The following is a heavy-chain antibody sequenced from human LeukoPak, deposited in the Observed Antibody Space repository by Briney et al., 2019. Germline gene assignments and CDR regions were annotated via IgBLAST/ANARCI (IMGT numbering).Heavy chain of an antibody. J-gene: IGHJ6*03. CDR2: INGDGKTT. CDR3: AKDWSDIVVVPAANYYYYMDV. CDR1: GFTFSNSW. V-gene: IGHV3-74*01. D-gene: IGHD2-2*01. Sequence: GGSLRLSCVASGFTFSNSWMHWVRQTPGKGLVWVSRINGDGKTTTYADSVKGRFTISRDNSKNTLYLQMNSLRAEDTAVYYCAKDWSDIVVVPAANYYYYMDVWGKGTTVTVSS.